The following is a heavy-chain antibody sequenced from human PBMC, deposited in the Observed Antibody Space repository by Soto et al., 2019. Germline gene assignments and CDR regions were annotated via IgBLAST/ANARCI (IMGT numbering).Heavy chain of an antibody. CDR3: ARRQGGYCSSTACMGWFDP. V-gene: IGHV5-51*01. CDR1: EYSFASYW. CDR2: IYPGDSDT. D-gene: IGHD2-2*01. J-gene: IGHJ5*02. Sequence: PGESLKISCKGSEYSFASYWIAWVRQMPGKGLEWMGIIYPGDSDTRYSPSFQGQVTISADKSISTAYLQWSSLKASDTAIYYCARRQGGYCSSTACMGWFDPWGQGTLVTVS.